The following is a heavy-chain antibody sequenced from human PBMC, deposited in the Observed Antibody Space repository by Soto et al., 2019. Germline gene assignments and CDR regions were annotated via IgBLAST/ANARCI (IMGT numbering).Heavy chain of an antibody. V-gene: IGHV1-18*01. CDR2: ISAYNGNT. J-gene: IGHJ4*02. D-gene: IGHD6-19*01. CDR3: ARLAAVAGIYHFDD. CDR1: GYTFTSYG. Sequence: GASVKVSCKASGYTFTSYGISWVRQAPGQGLEWMGWISAYNGNTNYAQKLQGRVTMTTDTSTSTAYMELRSLRSDDTAVYYCARLAAVAGIYHFDDWGQGTLVTVSS.